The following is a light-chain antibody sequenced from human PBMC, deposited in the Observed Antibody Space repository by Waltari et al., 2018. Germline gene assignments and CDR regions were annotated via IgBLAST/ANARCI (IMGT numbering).Light chain of an antibody. Sequence: DIQMTQSPSSLSASVGDRVTISCQASQPISTYLNWYQQRPGKAPKLLIYDTSNLQTGVPSRFSGRGGGTDFTFTIDGLQPEDTATYYCQQYENLPRLITFGGGTKVAIK. CDR3: QQYENLPRLIT. CDR1: QPISTY. J-gene: IGKJ4*01. CDR2: DTS. V-gene: IGKV1-33*01.